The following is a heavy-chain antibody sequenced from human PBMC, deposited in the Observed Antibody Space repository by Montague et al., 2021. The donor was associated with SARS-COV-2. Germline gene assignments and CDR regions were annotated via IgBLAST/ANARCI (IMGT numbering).Heavy chain of an antibody. CDR3: AKEREVVRAARTLVAFDL. CDR1: GGSISSYY. D-gene: IGHD2-2*01. V-gene: IGHV4-59*12. CDR2: IDYSGNT. Sequence: SETLSLTCTVSGGSISSYYWSWIRQPPGKGLEWIGYIDYSGNTNYNPSLKSRVSISVDTSKNQFTLKLTSVTAADTAMYYCAKEREVVRAARTLVAFDLWGQGTMVTVSS. J-gene: IGHJ3*01.